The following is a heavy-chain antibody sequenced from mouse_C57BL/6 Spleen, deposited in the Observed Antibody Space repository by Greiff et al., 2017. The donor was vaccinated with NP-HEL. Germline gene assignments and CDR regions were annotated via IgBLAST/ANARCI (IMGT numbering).Heavy chain of an antibody. CDR3: ARQGDFFDY. CDR1: GFTFSSYT. CDR2: ISGGGGNT. V-gene: IGHV5-9*01. Sequence: VQLKESGGGLVKPGGSLKLSCAASGFTFSSYTMSWVRQTPEKRLEWVATISGGGGNTYYPDSVKGRFTISRDNAKNTLYLQMSSLRSEDTALYYCARQGDFFDYWGQGTTLTVSS. J-gene: IGHJ2*01.